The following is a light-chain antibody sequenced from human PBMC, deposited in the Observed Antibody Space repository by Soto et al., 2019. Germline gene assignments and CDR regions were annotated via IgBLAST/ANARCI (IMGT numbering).Light chain of an antibody. V-gene: IGLV2-8*01. J-gene: IGLJ3*02. CDR1: SSDVGGHNY. CDR3: SSTAGNNNLV. CDR2: EVS. Sequence: QSALTQSPSASGSPGQSVTISCTGTSSDVGGHNYVSWYQHHPGKAPKLIIYEVSKRPSGVPDRFSGSKSGNTASLTVSGLQAEDEAVYSCSSTAGNNNLVFGGGTKVTVL.